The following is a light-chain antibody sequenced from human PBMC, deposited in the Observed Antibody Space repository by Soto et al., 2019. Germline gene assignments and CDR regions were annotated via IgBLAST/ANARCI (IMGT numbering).Light chain of an antibody. Sequence: DIQMTQSPSSLSASIGDRVTITCLASQSISRYLNWYQQEPGKAPKLLIYGASSLQRGVPSRFSGSGSGTDFTLTISSLQPEDFTSYYCQQNYNTLITFGQGTRLEIK. CDR1: QSISRY. CDR2: GAS. J-gene: IGKJ5*01. V-gene: IGKV1-39*01. CDR3: QQNYNTLIT.